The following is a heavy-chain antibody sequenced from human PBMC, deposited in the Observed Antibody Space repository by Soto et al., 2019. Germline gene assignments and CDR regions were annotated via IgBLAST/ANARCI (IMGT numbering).Heavy chain of an antibody. D-gene: IGHD5-12*01. V-gene: IGHV3-7*05. CDR1: GFTFSSYW. Sequence: GESLRLSCAASGFTFSSYWMSWVRQAPGKGLEWVANIKQDGSEKYYVDSVKGRFTISRDNAKNSLYLQMNSLRAEDTAVYYCERDQYSGYASDYCGQGSLVTVSS. CDR2: IKQDGSEK. J-gene: IGHJ4*02. CDR3: ERDQYSGYASDY.